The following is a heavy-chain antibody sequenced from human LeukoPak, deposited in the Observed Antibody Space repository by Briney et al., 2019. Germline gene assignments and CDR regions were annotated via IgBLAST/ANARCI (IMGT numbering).Heavy chain of an antibody. Sequence: SETLSLTCAVYGGSFSGYYWSWIRQPPGKGLEWIGEINHSGSTNYNPSLKSRVTISVDTSKNQFSLKLSSVTAADTAVYYCARGPRVVVAATRYYYYYGMDVWGQGTTVTVSS. CDR2: INHSGST. V-gene: IGHV4-34*01. CDR3: ARGPRVVVAATRYYYYYGMDV. J-gene: IGHJ6*02. D-gene: IGHD2-15*01. CDR1: GGSFSGYY.